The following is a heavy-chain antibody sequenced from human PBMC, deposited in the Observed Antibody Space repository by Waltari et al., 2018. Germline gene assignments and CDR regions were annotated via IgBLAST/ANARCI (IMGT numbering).Heavy chain of an antibody. CDR3: ARQEPWRFDP. J-gene: IGHJ5*02. CDR2: IRSKAHNYAT. Sequence: VQLVESGGGLVQPGGSLKLSCAASGFPFSGSAMHWLRQASGKGLEWVGRIRSKAHNYATAYAASVKGRFTISRDDSKNTAYLQMNSLKTEDTAVYYCARQEPWRFDPWGQGTLVTVSS. D-gene: IGHD1-1*01. V-gene: IGHV3-73*01. CDR1: GFPFSGSA.